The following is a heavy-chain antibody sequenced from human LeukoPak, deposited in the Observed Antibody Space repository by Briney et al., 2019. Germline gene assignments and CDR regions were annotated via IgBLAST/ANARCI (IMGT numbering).Heavy chain of an antibody. Sequence: PGGSLRLSCAVSGFTFGGRLMHWVRQAPGKGLVWVALIKDDGSTTNYADSVKGRFTASRDDAKNTVYLQMSNLRAEDTAVYYCHPLAFVTNWGQGTLVTVSS. CDR3: HPLAFVTN. CDR1: GFTFGGRL. V-gene: IGHV3-74*01. J-gene: IGHJ4*02. CDR2: IKDDGSTT. D-gene: IGHD2-8*01.